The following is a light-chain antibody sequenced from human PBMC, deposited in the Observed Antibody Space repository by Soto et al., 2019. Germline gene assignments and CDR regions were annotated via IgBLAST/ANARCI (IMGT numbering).Light chain of an antibody. CDR1: QSVSSN. CDR3: QQYNNWPPT. Sequence: EIVMTQSPATLSVSPGERATLSCRASQSVSSNLAWYQQKPGQAPRLLIYGASTRATGIPARFSGSGSGTEFTLTISSLQSEDFAVYYCQQYNNWPPTIGPGTKVDIK. J-gene: IGKJ3*01. CDR2: GAS. V-gene: IGKV3-15*01.